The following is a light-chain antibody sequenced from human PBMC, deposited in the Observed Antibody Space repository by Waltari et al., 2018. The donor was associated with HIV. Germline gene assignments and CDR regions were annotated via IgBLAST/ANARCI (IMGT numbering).Light chain of an antibody. CDR1: QSISIN. Sequence: EIVMTQSPATLSVSPGESATLSCRASQSISINLAWYQQKPGQAPRLLIHDASTRATGIPVRFRGTGSGTEFTLTISGLQSEDLAVYYCQQYKNWPPLTFGQGTKVEIK. CDR2: DAS. V-gene: IGKV3-15*01. CDR3: QQYKNWPPLT. J-gene: IGKJ1*01.